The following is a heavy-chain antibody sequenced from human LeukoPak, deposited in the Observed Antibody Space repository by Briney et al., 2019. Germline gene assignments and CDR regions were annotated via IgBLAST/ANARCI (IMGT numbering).Heavy chain of an antibody. V-gene: IGHV3-30-3*01. CDR1: GFTFSSYA. CDR2: ISYDGSNK. J-gene: IGHJ4*02. CDR3: ARVGSSSLDY. D-gene: IGHD6-6*01. Sequence: GRSLRLSCAASGFTFSSYAMHWVRQAPGKGLEWVAVISYDGSNKYYADSVKGRFTISRDNSKNMLYLQMNSLRAEDTAVYYCARVGSSSLDYWGQGTLVTVSS.